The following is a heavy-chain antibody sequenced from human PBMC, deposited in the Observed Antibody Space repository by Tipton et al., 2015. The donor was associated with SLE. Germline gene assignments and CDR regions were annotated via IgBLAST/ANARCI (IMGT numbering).Heavy chain of an antibody. Sequence: SLRLSCAASGFTFSSYWMSWVRQAPGKGLEWVANIKQDGSEKYYVDSVKGRFTISRDNAKNSLYLQMNSLRAEDTAVYYCAREYSSSSEAWDYWGQGTLVTVSS. D-gene: IGHD6-6*01. CDR2: IKQDGSEK. V-gene: IGHV3-7*03. CDR3: AREYSSSSEAWDY. J-gene: IGHJ4*02. CDR1: GFTFSSYW.